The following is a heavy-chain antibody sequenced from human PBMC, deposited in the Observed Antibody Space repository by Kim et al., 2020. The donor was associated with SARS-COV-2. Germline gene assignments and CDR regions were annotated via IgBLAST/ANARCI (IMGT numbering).Heavy chain of an antibody. D-gene: IGHD2-2*01. CDR3: TTIGYDIVVVPAAREAFDI. CDR1: GFTFSNAW. J-gene: IGHJ3*02. Sequence: GGSLRLSCAASGFTFSNAWMSWVRQAPGKGLEWVGRIKSKTDGGTTDYAAPVKGRFTISRDDSKNTLYLQMNSLKTEDTAVYYCTTIGYDIVVVPAAREAFDIWGQGTMVNVSS. CDR2: IKSKTDGGTT. V-gene: IGHV3-15*01.